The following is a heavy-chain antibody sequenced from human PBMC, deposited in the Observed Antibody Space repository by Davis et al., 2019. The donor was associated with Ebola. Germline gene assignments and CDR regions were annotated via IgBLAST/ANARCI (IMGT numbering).Heavy chain of an antibody. CDR2: ISSSGSTI. CDR1: GGSISSYY. CDR3: ARVPAAKGHFDY. D-gene: IGHD2-2*01. Sequence: PSETLSLTCTVSGGSISSYYMSWIRQAPGKGLEWVSYISSSGSTIYYADSVKGRFTISRDNAKNSLYLQMNSLRAEDTAVYYCARVPAAKGHFDYWGQGTLVTVSS. J-gene: IGHJ4*02. V-gene: IGHV3-11*04.